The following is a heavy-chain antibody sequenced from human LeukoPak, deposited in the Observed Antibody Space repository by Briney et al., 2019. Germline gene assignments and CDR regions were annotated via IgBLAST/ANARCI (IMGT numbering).Heavy chain of an antibody. J-gene: IGHJ4*02. V-gene: IGHV4-39*01. Sequence: PSETLSLTCTVSGGSISSSSYYWGWIRQPPEKGLEWIGSIYYSGSTYYNPSLKSRVTISVDTSKNQFSLKLSSVTAADTAVYYCASSDSSGYFDYWGQGTLVTVSS. CDR1: GGSISSSSYY. CDR3: ASSDSSGYFDY. CDR2: IYYSGST. D-gene: IGHD3-22*01.